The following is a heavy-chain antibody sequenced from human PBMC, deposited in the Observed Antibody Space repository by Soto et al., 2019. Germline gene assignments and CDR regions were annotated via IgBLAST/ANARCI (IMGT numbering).Heavy chain of an antibody. J-gene: IGHJ3*02. CDR3: ARMAAAGPDAFDI. D-gene: IGHD6-13*01. CDR2: ISSSSSYI. V-gene: IGHV3-21*01. CDR1: GFTFSSYS. Sequence: EVQLVESGGGLVKPGGSLRLSCAASGFTFSSYSMNWVRQAPGKGLEWVSSISSSSSYIYYADSVKGRFTISRDNDKNSLYLQMNSLRAEDTAVYYCARMAAAGPDAFDIWGQGTMVTVSS.